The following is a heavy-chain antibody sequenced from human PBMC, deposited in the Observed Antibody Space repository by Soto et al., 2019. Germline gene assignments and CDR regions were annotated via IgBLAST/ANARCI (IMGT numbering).Heavy chain of an antibody. CDR2: ISSNGGST. D-gene: IGHD3-9*01. J-gene: IGHJ4*02. V-gene: IGHV3-64*01. CDR3: ARSYYDILTGYYLPYYFDY. Sequence: EVQLVESGGGLVQPGGSLRLSCAASGFTFSSYAMHWVRQAPGKGLEYVSAISSNGGSTYYANSVKGRFTISRDNSKNTLYLQMGSLRAEDMAVYYCARSYYDILTGYYLPYYFDYWGQGTLVTVSS. CDR1: GFTFSSYA.